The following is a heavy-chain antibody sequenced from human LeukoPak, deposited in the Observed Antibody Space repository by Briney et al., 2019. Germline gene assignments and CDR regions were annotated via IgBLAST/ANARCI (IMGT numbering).Heavy chain of an antibody. Sequence: PSETLSLTCTVSGGSISSGGYYWSWIRQPPGKGLEWIGYIYHSGSTYYNPSLKSRVTISVDRSKNQFSLKLSSVTAADTAVYYCARTPCSTSCGFDYWGQGTLVTVSS. CDR2: IYHSGST. D-gene: IGHD2-2*01. V-gene: IGHV4-30-2*01. CDR3: ARTPCSTSCGFDY. CDR1: GGSISSGGYY. J-gene: IGHJ4*02.